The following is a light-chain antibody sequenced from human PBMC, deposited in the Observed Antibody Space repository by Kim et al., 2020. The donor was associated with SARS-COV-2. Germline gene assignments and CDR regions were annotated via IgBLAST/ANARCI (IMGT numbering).Light chain of an antibody. CDR2: ENN. V-gene: IGLV6-57*01. CDR1: SGSIASNY. J-gene: IGLJ2*01. CDR3: QSYDSSNPVV. Sequence: KTVTISCTRSSGSIASNYVQWYQQRPGISPTTVIYENNQRPSGVPDRFSGSIDSSSNSASLTISGLKTEDEADYYCQSYDSSNPVVFGGGTQLTVL.